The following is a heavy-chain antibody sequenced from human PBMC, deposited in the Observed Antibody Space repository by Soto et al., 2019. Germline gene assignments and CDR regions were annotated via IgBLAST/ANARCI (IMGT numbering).Heavy chain of an antibody. J-gene: IGHJ4*02. CDR2: IYYSGST. CDR3: ASLTVTTRECYF. CDR1: GGSISSSSYY. D-gene: IGHD4-17*01. Sequence: SETLSLTCTVSGGSISSSSYYWGWIRQPPGKGLEWIGSIYYSGSTYYNPSLKSRVTISVDTSKNQFSLKLSSVTAADTAVYYCASLTVTTRECYFWGQGTLVTVSS. V-gene: IGHV4-39*01.